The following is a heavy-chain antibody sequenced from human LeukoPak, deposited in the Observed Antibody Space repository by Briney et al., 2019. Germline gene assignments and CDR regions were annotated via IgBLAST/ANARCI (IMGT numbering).Heavy chain of an antibody. Sequence: GGSLRLSCAASGFTFSSYEMNWVRQAPGKGLEWASYISSSGSSIYYADSVKGRFTISRDNAKNSLYLQMNSLRAEDTAIYYCAREVSDYLRGYFDYWGQGTLVTVSS. V-gene: IGHV3-48*03. CDR3: AREVSDYLRGYFDY. CDR1: GFTFSSYE. CDR2: ISSSGSSI. J-gene: IGHJ4*02. D-gene: IGHD4-17*01.